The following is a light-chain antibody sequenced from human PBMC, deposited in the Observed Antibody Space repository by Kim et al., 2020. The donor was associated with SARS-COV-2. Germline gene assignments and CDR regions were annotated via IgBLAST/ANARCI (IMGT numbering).Light chain of an antibody. CDR1: SGHSTYA. V-gene: IGLV4-69*01. Sequence: QLVLTQSPPASASLGASVKVTCTLSSGHSTYAIAWHQQQPGKGPRYLMKVNSDGSHTKGDGIPDRFAGSSSGAERHLTISSLQSEDEAEYYCQTWDTCTWVFGVGTQLTVL. CDR3: QTWDTCTWV. CDR2: VNSDGSH. J-gene: IGLJ3*02.